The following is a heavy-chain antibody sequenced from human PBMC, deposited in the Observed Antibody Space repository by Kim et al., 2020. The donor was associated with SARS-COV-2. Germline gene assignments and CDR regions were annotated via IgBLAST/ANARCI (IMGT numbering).Heavy chain of an antibody. CDR2: ISGSGGST. CDR1: GFTFSSYA. Sequence: GGSLRLSCAASGFTFSSYAMSWVRQAPGKGLEWVSAISGSGGSTYYADSVKGRFTISRDNSKNTLYLQMNSLRAEDTDVYYCAKTRGILTGEYFDYWGQGTLVTVSS. CDR3: AKTRGILTGEYFDY. V-gene: IGHV3-23*01. D-gene: IGHD3-9*01. J-gene: IGHJ4*02.